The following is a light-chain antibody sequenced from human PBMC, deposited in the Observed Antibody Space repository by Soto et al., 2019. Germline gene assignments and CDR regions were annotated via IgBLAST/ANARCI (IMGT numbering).Light chain of an antibody. CDR3: SSYAGINNLGV. CDR2: EVN. CDR1: SSDVGGYKY. J-gene: IGLJ1*01. V-gene: IGLV2-8*01. Sequence: QSVLTQPPSASGSPGQSVTISCTGTSSDVGGYKYVSWYQQHPDNAPKLMIFEVNKRPSGVPDRFSGSKSGNTASLTVSGLQAEDEADYYCSSYAGINNLGVFGTGTKVTVL.